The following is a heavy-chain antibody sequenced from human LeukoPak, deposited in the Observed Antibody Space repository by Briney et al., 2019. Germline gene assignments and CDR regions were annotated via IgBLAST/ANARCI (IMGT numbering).Heavy chain of an antibody. CDR2: IYYSGST. Sequence: SETLSLTCTVSGGSITTNNYYWGWIRQPPGKGLEWIGSIYYSGSTYYNPSLKSRVTISVDTSKNQFSLKLSSVTAADTAVYYCARGVGPYNWDAFDIWGQGTMVTVSS. J-gene: IGHJ3*02. CDR3: ARGVGPYNWDAFDI. D-gene: IGHD1-1*01. CDR1: GGSITTNNYY. V-gene: IGHV4-39*01.